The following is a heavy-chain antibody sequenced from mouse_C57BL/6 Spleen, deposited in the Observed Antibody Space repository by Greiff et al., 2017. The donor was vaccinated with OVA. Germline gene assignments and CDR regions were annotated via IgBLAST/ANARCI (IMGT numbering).Heavy chain of an antibody. CDR3: ARHPLTGTGDAMDY. Sequence: EVQRVESGGGLVQPGGSLKLSCAASGFTFSDYGMAWVRQAPRKGPEWVAFISNLAYSIYYADTVTGRFPISRENAKNTLYLEMSSLRSEDTAMYYCARHPLTGTGDAMDYWGQGTSVTVSA. V-gene: IGHV5-15*01. CDR1: GFTFSDYG. D-gene: IGHD4-1*01. J-gene: IGHJ4*01. CDR2: ISNLAYSI.